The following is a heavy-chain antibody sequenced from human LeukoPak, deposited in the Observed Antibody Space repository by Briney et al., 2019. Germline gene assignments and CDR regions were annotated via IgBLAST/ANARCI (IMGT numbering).Heavy chain of an antibody. CDR3: ARGPAAGLFDY. CDR1: GFTFSSYA. Sequence: GGSLRLSCAASGFTFSSYAMSWVRQAPGKGLEWVSSISSSSSYIYYADSVKGRFTISRDNAKNSLYLQMNSLRAEDTAVYYCARGPAAGLFDYWGQGTLVTVSS. V-gene: IGHV3-21*01. CDR2: ISSSSSYI. D-gene: IGHD6-13*01. J-gene: IGHJ4*02.